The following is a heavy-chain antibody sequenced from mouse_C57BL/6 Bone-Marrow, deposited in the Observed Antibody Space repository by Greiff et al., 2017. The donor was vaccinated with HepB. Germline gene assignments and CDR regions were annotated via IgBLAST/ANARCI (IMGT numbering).Heavy chain of an antibody. CDR3: ASVITTVVAMDYFDY. V-gene: IGHV14-3*01. Sequence: VAELVRPGASVKLSCTASGFNIKNTYMHWVKQRPEQGLEWIGRIDPANGNTKYAPKFQGKATITADTSSNTAYLQLSSLTAEDTAIYYCASVITTVVAMDYFDYWGQGTTLTVSS. J-gene: IGHJ2*01. CDR1: GFNIKNTY. CDR2: IDPANGNT. D-gene: IGHD1-1*01.